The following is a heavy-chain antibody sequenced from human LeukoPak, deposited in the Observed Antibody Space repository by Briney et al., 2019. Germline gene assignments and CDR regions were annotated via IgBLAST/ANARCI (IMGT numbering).Heavy chain of an antibody. CDR3: ARDLLDYDILTGYYRHLAFDI. J-gene: IGHJ3*02. Sequence: ASVKVSCKASGYTFTGYFMHWVRQAPGQGLEGMGWINPNSCCTNYAQKIQGRVTMTRDTSISTADMELSRLRSDDTAVYYCARDLLDYDILTGYYRHLAFDIWGQGTMVTVSS. D-gene: IGHD3-9*01. CDR2: INPNSCCT. CDR1: GYTFTGYF. V-gene: IGHV1-2*02.